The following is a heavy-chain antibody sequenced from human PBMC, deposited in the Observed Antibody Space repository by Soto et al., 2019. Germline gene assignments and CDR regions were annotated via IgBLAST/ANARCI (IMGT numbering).Heavy chain of an antibody. V-gene: IGHV3-53*01. CDR3: TRDGRGLGRLSLFEY. Sequence: GGSLRLSCAASGFNVNSDYMNWVRQTPGKGLEWVASIYSGETTYYADSVRGRFTISSDKSKNTLYFQLSSLRIEDTAVYYFTRDGRGLGRLSLFEYWGQGVLVTVPQ. CDR2: IYSGETT. D-gene: IGHD2-21*02. J-gene: IGHJ4*02. CDR1: GFNVNSDY.